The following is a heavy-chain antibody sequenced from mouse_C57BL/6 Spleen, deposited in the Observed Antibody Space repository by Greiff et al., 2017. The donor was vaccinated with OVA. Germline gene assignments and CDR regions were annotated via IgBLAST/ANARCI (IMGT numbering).Heavy chain of an antibody. V-gene: IGHV3-6*01. CDR3: ARPYGYDGYFDV. D-gene: IGHD2-2*01. J-gene: IGHJ1*03. CDR1: GYSITSGYY. Sequence: DVQLQESGPGLVKPSQSLSLTCSVTGYSITSGYYWNWIRQFPGNKLEWMGYISYDGSNNYNPSLKNRISITRDTSKNQFFLKLNSVTTEDTATYYCARPYGYDGYFDVWGTGTTVTVSS. CDR2: ISYDGSN.